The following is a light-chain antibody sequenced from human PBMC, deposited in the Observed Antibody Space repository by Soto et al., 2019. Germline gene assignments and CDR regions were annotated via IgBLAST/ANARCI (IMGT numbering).Light chain of an antibody. CDR1: QTISTY. J-gene: IGKJ2*01. CDR2: AAS. CDR3: QQSLGIPYT. Sequence: DIQMTQSPSALSASVGDRVTITCRASQTISTYLNWYQQKPGKAPKLLIYAASTLQSGVPSRFSGSESGTDFTLTISSLQPEDFATYYCQQSLGIPYTFGLGPRLEIK. V-gene: IGKV1-39*01.